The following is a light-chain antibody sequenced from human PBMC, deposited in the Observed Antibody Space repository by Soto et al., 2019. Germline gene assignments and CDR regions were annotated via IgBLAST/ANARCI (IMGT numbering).Light chain of an antibody. J-gene: IGLJ1*01. Sequence: QSALTLPASVSGSPGQSITISCTGTSSDVGAYNFVSWHQQHPGKAPKLMIYNVYDRPSGISYRFSGSKSGNTASLTISGLQGEDEADYYCSAYTVSRTYVLGTGAKVTVL. CDR2: NVY. CDR3: SAYTVSRTYV. V-gene: IGLV2-14*03. CDR1: SSDVGAYNF.